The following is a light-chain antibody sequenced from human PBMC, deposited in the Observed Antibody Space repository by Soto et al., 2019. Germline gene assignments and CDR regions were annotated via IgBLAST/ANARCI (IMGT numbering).Light chain of an antibody. CDR3: SSYTSSSTRV. J-gene: IGLJ3*02. CDR2: EVS. CDR1: XXDVGGYNY. Sequence: QSALTQXXSXXXXXXXXXTXXCTXTXXDVGGYNYVSWYQQHPGKAPKLMIYEVSNRPSGVSNRFSGSKSGNTASLTISGLQAEDEADYYCSSYTSSSTRVFGGGTKLTVL. V-gene: IGLV2-14*01.